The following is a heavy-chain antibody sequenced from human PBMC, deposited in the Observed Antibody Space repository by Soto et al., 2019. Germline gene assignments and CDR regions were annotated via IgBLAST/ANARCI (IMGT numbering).Heavy chain of an antibody. Sequence: PGGSLRLSCAASGFTFSNYGMSWVRQAPGKGLEWVSALPEIGTNTYYADSVKGRFTISRDNSKNTLFLQINNLRAGDTAVYYCAKKSGVGATWYFDYWGQGXLVTVSS. D-gene: IGHD1-26*01. CDR2: LPEIGTNT. J-gene: IGHJ4*02. CDR3: AKKSGVGATWYFDY. CDR1: GFTFSNYG. V-gene: IGHV3-23*01.